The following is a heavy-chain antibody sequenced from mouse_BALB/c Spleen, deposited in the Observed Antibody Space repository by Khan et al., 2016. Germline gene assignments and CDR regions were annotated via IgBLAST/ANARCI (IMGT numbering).Heavy chain of an antibody. CDR2: IYPGDGDT. V-gene: IGHV1-87*01. Sequence: QIQLVQSGAELARPGASVKLSCKASGYTFTSYWMQWVKQRPGQGLEWIGAIYPGDGDTRYTQKFKGKATLTADKSSSTAYMQLSSLASEDSAVCYLESYYGSSYDYFDYWGQGTTLTVSS. CDR1: GYTFTSYW. D-gene: IGHD1-1*01. CDR3: ESYYGSSYDYFDY. J-gene: IGHJ2*01.